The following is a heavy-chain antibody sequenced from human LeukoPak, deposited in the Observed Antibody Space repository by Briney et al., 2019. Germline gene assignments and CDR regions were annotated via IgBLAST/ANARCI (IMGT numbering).Heavy chain of an antibody. CDR3: ARSSGYDVSGGFDH. D-gene: IGHD3-10*01. CDR1: GGTFSSYA. Sequence: SVKVSCKASGGTFSSYAISWLRQAPGQGLEWMGRIILILGIANYAKKFQGRLTIAADKSTNTTNMELSNRRTEETAVYSCARSSGYDVSGGFDHWGQGTLVTVSS. J-gene: IGHJ5*02. V-gene: IGHV1-69*04. CDR2: IILILGIA.